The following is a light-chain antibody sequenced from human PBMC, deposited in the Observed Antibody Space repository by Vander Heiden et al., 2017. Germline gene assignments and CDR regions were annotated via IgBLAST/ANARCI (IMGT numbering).Light chain of an antibody. CDR3: QRDGSSPLT. CDR2: GAS. Sequence: IVLTQSPGTLSLSPGERATLSCRASQSVSSSYLAWYQQKAGLAPRLLIYGASSRATGIPDRLSGSASGTDFTLTMIRLDPEDFAVSYCQRDGSSPLTFGGGTKLELK. V-gene: IGKV3-20*01. J-gene: IGKJ4*01. CDR1: QSVSSSY.